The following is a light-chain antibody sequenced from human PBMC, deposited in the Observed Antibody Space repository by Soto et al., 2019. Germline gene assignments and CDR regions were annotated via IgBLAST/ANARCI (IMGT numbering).Light chain of an antibody. CDR2: KAS. CDR3: QQYNSLWT. CDR1: QSISSW. J-gene: IGKJ1*01. Sequence: DIQVTQSPSSVSSSVAERVTIPCRASQSISSWFAWYQQKPGKAPKLLIYKASSLESGVPSRFSGSGSGTEFTLTISSLQPDDFATYYCQQYNSLWTFGQGTKV. V-gene: IGKV1-5*03.